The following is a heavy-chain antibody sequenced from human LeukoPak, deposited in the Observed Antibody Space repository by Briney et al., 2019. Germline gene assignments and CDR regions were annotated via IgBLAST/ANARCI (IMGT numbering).Heavy chain of an antibody. CDR2: MYYSGST. J-gene: IGHJ5*02. CDR3: ARPYYYDSRIDP. CDR1: GGSISSGDYY. Sequence: SETLSLTCTVSGGSISSGDYYWSWIRQPPGKGLEWIAYMYYSGSTYYNPSLKSRVTMSADTSKNQLSLKLSSMTAADTAVYYCARPYYYDSRIDPWGQGILVTVSS. V-gene: IGHV4-30-4*01. D-gene: IGHD3-22*01.